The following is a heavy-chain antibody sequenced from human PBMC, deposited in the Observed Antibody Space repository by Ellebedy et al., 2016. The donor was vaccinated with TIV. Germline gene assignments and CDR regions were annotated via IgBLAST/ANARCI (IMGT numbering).Heavy chain of an antibody. CDR1: GFTFTGYW. D-gene: IGHD4-17*01. CDR2: IYGDGSSI. CDR3: ARDLGLRAAY. J-gene: IGHJ4*02. Sequence: GESLKISCAASGFTFTGYWMHWVRQVPGKGLVWVSCIYGDGSSISYADSVKGRFTISRDNAKNTLYLQMNSLRAEDTAVYYCARDLGLRAAYWGQGTLVTVSS. V-gene: IGHV3-74*01.